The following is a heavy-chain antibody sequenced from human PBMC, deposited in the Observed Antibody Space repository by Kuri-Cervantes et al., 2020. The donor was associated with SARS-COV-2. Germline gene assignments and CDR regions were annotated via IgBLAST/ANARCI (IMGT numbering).Heavy chain of an antibody. V-gene: IGHV4-39*07. Sequence: ESLKISCTVSGGSMSSSSYYWGWIRQPPGKGLEWIGEIYHNGNTNYNPSLKSRVTISVDESKNQFSLKLNSVTAADTAVYYCASLLLWQQFAHWGQGILVTVSS. D-gene: IGHD5-24*01. CDR1: GGSMSSSSYY. J-gene: IGHJ4*02. CDR3: ASLLLWQQFAH. CDR2: IYHNGNT.